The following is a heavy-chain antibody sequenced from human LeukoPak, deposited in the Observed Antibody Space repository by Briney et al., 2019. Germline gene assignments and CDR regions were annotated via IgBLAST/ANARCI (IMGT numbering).Heavy chain of an antibody. CDR1: GYTFTSYG. D-gene: IGHD6-19*01. CDR2: ISAYNGNT. V-gene: IGHV1-18*01. Sequence: ASVKVSCKASGYTFTSYGISWVRQAPGQGLEWMGWISAYNGNTNYAQKLQGRVTMTTDTSTSTAYMELRSLRSDDTAVYYCARDGGSGRYWGGNWFDPWGQGTLVTVSS. J-gene: IGHJ5*02. CDR3: ARDGGSGRYWGGNWFDP.